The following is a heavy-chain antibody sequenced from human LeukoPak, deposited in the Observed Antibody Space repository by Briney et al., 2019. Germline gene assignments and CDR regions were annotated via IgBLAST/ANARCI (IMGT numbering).Heavy chain of an antibody. CDR2: ISGSGGST. V-gene: IGHV3-23*01. Sequence: PGGSLRLSCAASGFTFSSYGMSWVRPAPGKGLEWVSAISGSGGSTYYADSVKGRFNISRDKSKNTLYLQMNSLRAEETAVYYCAKNPPRAGTIFFDYWGQGTLVTVSS. J-gene: IGHJ4*02. CDR3: AKNPPRAGTIFFDY. CDR1: GFTFSSYG. D-gene: IGHD6-19*01.